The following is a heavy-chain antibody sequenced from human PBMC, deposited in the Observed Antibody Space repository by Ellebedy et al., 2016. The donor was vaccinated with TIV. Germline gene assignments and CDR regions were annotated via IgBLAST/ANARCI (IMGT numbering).Heavy chain of an antibody. Sequence: ETLSLTCAASGFTFSSYDMHWVRQATGKGLEWVSAIGTAGDTYYPGSVKGRFTISRENAKNSLYLQMNSLRAGDTAVYYCARGYCSGGSCAFDPWGQGTLVTVSS. J-gene: IGHJ5*02. D-gene: IGHD2-15*01. CDR1: GFTFSSYD. V-gene: IGHV3-13*01. CDR2: IGTAGDT. CDR3: ARGYCSGGSCAFDP.